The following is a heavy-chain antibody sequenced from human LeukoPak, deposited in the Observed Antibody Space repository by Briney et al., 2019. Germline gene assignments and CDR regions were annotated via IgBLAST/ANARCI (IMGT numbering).Heavy chain of an antibody. D-gene: IGHD7-27*01. V-gene: IGHV1-8*03. CDR3: AREPQTGEGARNY. J-gene: IGHJ4*02. Sequence: ASVKVPCKASGYTFTSYDINWVRQATGQGLEWMGWMNPNSGNTGYAQKFQGRVTITRNTSISTAYMELSSLRSEDTAVYYCAREPQTGEGARNYWGQGTLVTVSS. CDR1: GYTFTSYD. CDR2: MNPNSGNT.